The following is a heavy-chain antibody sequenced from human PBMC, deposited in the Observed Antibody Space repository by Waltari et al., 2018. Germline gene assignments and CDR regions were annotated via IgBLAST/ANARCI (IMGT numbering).Heavy chain of an antibody. D-gene: IGHD2-8*01. CDR1: GGAISSYY. CDR2: IYYSGST. J-gene: IGHJ4*02. Sequence: QVQLQESGPGLVKPSETLSLTCTVTGGAISSYYCTWIRQPTGQGLEWIGYIYYSGSTNYNPSLKSRVTISVDTSKNQFSLKLSSVTAADTAVYYCARQYCTNGVCYYYFDYWGQGTLVTVSS. V-gene: IGHV4-59*08. CDR3: ARQYCTNGVCYYYFDY.